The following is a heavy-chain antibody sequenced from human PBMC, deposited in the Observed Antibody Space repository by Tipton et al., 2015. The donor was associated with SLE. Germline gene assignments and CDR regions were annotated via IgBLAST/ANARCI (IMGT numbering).Heavy chain of an antibody. CDR1: GGSISSSSYY. CDR3: AKTTVYSNDWPYFDH. CDR2: IYYSGST. J-gene: IGHJ4*02. D-gene: IGHD6-19*01. Sequence: TLSLTCTVSGGSISSSSYYWGWIRQPPGKGLEWIGSIYYSGSTYYNPSLKSRVTISVDTSKNQFSLKLSPVTAADTAVYYCAKTTVYSNDWPYFDHWGQGTLVTVSS. V-gene: IGHV4-39*07.